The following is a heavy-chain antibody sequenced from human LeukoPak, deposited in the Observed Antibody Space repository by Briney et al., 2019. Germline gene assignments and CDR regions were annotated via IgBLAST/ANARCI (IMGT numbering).Heavy chain of an antibody. CDR3: AGSDYDFWSGYYSHFFDY. V-gene: IGHV3-21*01. CDR1: GFTFSSYS. D-gene: IGHD3-3*01. Sequence: GGSLRLSCAASGFTFSSYSMNWVRQAPGKGLEWVSSIGSSSSYIYYADSVKGRFTISRDNAKNSLYLQMNSLRAEDTAVDYCAGSDYDFWSGYYSHFFDYWGQGTLVTVSS. CDR2: IGSSSSYI. J-gene: IGHJ4*02.